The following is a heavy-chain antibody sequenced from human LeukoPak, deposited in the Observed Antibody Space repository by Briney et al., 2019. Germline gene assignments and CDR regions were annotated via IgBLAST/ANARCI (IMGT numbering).Heavy chain of an antibody. CDR3: ARDRSSGWSDPYDY. CDR2: ISSSSSTI. V-gene: IGHV3-48*04. Sequence: PGGSLRLSCAASGLTFSSYSMNWVRQAPGKGLEWVSYISSSSSTIYYADSVKGRFTISRDNAKNSLYLQMNSLRAEDTAVYYCARDRSSGWSDPYDYWGQGTLVTVSS. J-gene: IGHJ4*02. CDR1: GLTFSSYS. D-gene: IGHD6-19*01.